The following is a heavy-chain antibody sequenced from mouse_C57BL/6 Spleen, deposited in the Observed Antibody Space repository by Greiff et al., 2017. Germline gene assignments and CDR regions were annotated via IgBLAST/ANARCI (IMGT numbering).Heavy chain of an antibody. CDR2: INPGSGGT. CDR3: ERDRTAQVIVAY. D-gene: IGHD3-2*02. CDR1: GYAFTNYL. Sequence: QVQLQQSGAELVRPGTSVKVSCKASGYAFTNYLIEWVKQRPGQGLEWIGVINPGSGGTNYNEKLKGKATLTADKSSSLSYMQRSSLTSEDSAVYFCERDRTAQVIVAYWGQGTLVTVSA. J-gene: IGHJ3*01. V-gene: IGHV1-54*01.